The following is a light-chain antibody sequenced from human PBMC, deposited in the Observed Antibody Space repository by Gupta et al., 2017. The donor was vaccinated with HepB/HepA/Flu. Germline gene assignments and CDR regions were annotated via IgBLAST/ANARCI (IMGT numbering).Light chain of an antibody. J-gene: IGLJ1*01. Sequence: QPVLPQPPSASGPPGQRVAISCSGSSSNVGRDNVYWYRQLPGTAPILLIYNDDRRPSGVPDRFSGSKSGTSASLAISGLRSEDEADYYCAAWDNSLSAYVFGTGTWVTVL. CDR3: AAWDNSLSAYV. CDR1: SSNVGRDN. V-gene: IGLV1-47*02. CDR2: NDD.